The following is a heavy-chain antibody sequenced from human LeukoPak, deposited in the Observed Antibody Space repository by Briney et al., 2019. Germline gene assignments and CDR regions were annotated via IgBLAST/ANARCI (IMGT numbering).Heavy chain of an antibody. CDR2: ISGSSSYI. V-gene: IGHV3-21*01. Sequence: GGSLRLSCAASGFTFSSYSMNWVRQAPGKGLEWVSSISGSSSYIYYADSLKGRFTISRHNAKNSLYLQMNSLRAEDTAVYYCARDEYIHGDLTNFDSWGQGTLVIVSS. CDR3: ARDEYIHGDLTNFDS. CDR1: GFTFSSYS. D-gene: IGHD4-17*01. J-gene: IGHJ4*02.